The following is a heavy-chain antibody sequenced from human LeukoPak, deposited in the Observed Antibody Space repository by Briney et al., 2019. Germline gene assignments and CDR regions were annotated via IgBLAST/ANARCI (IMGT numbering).Heavy chain of an antibody. D-gene: IGHD2-2*01. CDR2: IRYDGSNK. Sequence: GGSLRLSCAASGFTFSIYGMHWVPQAPGKGLEWVAYIRYDGSNKYYADSVKGRFTISRDNSKNTLYLQMNSLRAEDTAVYYYGSRGDYQLLVGYYFDYWGQGTMVTVSS. J-gene: IGHJ4*02. CDR3: GSRGDYQLLVGYYFDY. V-gene: IGHV3-30*02. CDR1: GFTFSIYG.